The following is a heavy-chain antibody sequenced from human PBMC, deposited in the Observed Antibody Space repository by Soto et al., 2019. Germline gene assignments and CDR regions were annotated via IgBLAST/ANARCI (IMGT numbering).Heavy chain of an antibody. CDR1: GGSVSSNSYS. CDR2: IYSTENT. J-gene: IGHJ2*01. V-gene: IGHV4-39*02. D-gene: IGHD5-18*01. Sequence: SETLSLTCTVSGGSVSSNSYSWGWIRQSPGKGLEWIGIIYSTENTYYHPSLLSRVTISADTSMNEFSLRLSSVTAADTAVYYCARDPLWGTAMVLWYFDLWGRGTLVTVSS. CDR3: ARDPLWGTAMVLWYFDL.